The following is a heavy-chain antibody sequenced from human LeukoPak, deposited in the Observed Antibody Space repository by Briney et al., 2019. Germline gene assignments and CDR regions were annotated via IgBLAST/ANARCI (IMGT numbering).Heavy chain of an antibody. D-gene: IGHD5-18*01. Sequence: SETLSLTCSLSGGSLSSGSYRCGWIRQPPGKGLEWIGTICYSGTAYYNPSLKSRVTISVDTSKNQFSLKLSSVTAADTAVYSCARQWGYTSGYTYYFYYMDVWGKATTVTVSS. CDR2: ICYSGTA. V-gene: IGHV4-39*01. CDR3: ARQWGYTSGYTYYFYYMDV. CDR1: GGSLSSGSYR. J-gene: IGHJ6*03.